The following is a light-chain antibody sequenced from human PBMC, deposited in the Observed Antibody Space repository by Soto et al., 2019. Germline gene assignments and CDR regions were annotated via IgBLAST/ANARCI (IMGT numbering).Light chain of an antibody. J-gene: IGLJ1*01. V-gene: IGLV2-18*02. Sequence: QSALTQPPSVSGSPGQSVTISCTGSESDFATHNSVSWYQQAPGTAPKLIIFEVNNRPSGVPDRFSESKSGNTASLTISGLRPEDEADYYCSSYRSSITSHVFGTGTKLTVL. CDR3: SSYRSSITSHV. CDR1: ESDFATHNS. CDR2: EVN.